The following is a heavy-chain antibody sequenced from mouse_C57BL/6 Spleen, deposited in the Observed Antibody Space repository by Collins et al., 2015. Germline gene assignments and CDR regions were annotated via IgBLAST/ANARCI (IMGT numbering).Heavy chain of an antibody. CDR1: LLHHQWLL. Sequence: DVQLQESGPGLVKPSQSLSLTLLCHWLLHHQWLLLELDPAVSRNKLEWMGYISYDGSNNYNPSLKNRISITRDTSKNQFFLKLNSVTTEDTATYYCARDYWGQGTLVTVSA. J-gene: IGHJ3*01. CDR3: ARDY. CDR2: ISYDGSN. V-gene: IGHV3-6*01.